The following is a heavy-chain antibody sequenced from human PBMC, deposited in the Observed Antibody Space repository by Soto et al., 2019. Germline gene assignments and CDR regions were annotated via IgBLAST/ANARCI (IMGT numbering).Heavy chain of an antibody. J-gene: IGHJ4*02. V-gene: IGHV4-59*12. Sequence: PSETLSLTCTVSGGSISPYYWSWIRQPPGKGLEWIGYVYYSGNTNYNPSLESRFTISVDTSRNRFSLHLTSATAADTAVYYCAKDRFRSSGYHTFFDYWGQGTLVTVSS. D-gene: IGHD6-19*01. CDR3: AKDRFRSSGYHTFFDY. CDR1: GGSISPYY. CDR2: VYYSGNT.